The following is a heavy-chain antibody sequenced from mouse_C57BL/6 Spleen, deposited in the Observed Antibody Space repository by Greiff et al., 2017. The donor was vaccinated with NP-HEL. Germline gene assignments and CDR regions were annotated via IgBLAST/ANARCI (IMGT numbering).Heavy chain of an antibody. CDR3: AVYDYDDYYAMDY. CDR2: IDPSDSYT. CDR1: GYTFTSYW. V-gene: IGHV1-69*01. D-gene: IGHD2-4*01. J-gene: IGHJ4*01. Sequence: VQLQQPGAELVMPGASVKLSCKASGYTFTSYWMHWVKQRPGQGLEWIGEIDPSDSYTNYNQKFKGKSTLTVDKSSSTAYMQLSSLTSEDSAVYYCAVYDYDDYYAMDYWGQGTSVTVSS.